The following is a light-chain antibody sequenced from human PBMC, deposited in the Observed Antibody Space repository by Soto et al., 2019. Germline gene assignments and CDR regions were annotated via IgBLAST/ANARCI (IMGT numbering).Light chain of an antibody. CDR3: SSYISRTFVV. CDR2: DVT. J-gene: IGLJ2*01. Sequence: QSALTQPAFVSGSPGQSITISCTGTSGDVGGYNYVSWYQRHPGKAPKLIIYDVTNRPSGVSDRFSGFKSGNTASLTISGLRAEDEGDYYCSSYISRTFVVFGGGTKLTVL. CDR1: SGDVGGYNY. V-gene: IGLV2-14*01.